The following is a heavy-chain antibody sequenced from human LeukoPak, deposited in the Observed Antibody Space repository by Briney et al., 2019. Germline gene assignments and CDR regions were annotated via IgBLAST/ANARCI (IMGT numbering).Heavy chain of an antibody. D-gene: IGHD6-19*01. CDR1: GFTFSSYW. J-gene: IGHJ4*02. CDR3: ARWRSGWYSPDY. Sequence: GGSLRLSCAASGFTFSSYWMHWVCQAPGKGLVWVSRINSDESSTSYADSVKGRFTISRDNAKNTLYLQMNSLRAEDTAVYYCARWRSGWYSPDYWGQGTLVTVSS. V-gene: IGHV3-74*01. CDR2: INSDESST.